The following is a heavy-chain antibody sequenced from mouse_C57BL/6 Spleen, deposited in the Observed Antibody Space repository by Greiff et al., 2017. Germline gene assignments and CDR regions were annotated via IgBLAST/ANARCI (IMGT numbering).Heavy chain of an antibody. CDR2: IYPRSGNT. D-gene: IGHD1-1*02. Sequence: VQVVESGAELARPGASVKLSCKASGYTFTSYGISWVKQRTGQGLEWIGEIYPRSGNTYYNEKFKGKATLTADKSSSTAYMELRSLTSEDSAVYFCARMDYVHWYFDVWGTGTTVTVSS. CDR3: ARMDYVHWYFDV. CDR1: GYTFTSYG. V-gene: IGHV1-81*01. J-gene: IGHJ1*03.